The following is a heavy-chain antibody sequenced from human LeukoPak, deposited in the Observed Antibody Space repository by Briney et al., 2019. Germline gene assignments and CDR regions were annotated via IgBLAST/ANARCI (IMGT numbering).Heavy chain of an antibody. J-gene: IGHJ4*02. CDR1: GFTLSNHW. CDR3: ARDAVSAED. D-gene: IGHD6-13*01. CDR2: IKQDGIEK. V-gene: IGHV3-7*03. Sequence: GGSLRLSCAASGFTLSNHWMIWVRQAPGKGLECVANIKQDGIEKYYLDSVKGRFTISRDNAKNSLYLQMNSLRAEDTAVYYCARDAVSAEDWGQGTLVTVSS.